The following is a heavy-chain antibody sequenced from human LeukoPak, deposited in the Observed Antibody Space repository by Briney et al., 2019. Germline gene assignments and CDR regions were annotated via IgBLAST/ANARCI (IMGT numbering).Heavy chain of an antibody. CDR1: GFTFSSYE. CDR2: MSSSGNSK. D-gene: IGHD1-1*01. Sequence: GGSLRLSCAASGFTFSSYETNWVRQAPGKGLEWVSYMSSSGNSKHYADSVKGRFTISRDNAKNSLYLQMNSLRAEDTAVYYCAGEMTTTSLDAFDYWGQGTLVTVSS. V-gene: IGHV3-48*03. CDR3: AGEMTTTSLDAFDY. J-gene: IGHJ4*02.